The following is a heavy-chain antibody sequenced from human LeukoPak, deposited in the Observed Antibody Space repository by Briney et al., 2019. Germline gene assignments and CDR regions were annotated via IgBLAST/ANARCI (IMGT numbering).Heavy chain of an antibody. CDR2: INPNTGGT. D-gene: IGHD3-10*01. J-gene: IGHJ3*02. Sequence: ASVKVSCKTSGYTFTGYYMHWVRQAPGQGLEWMGWINPNTGGTNYAQNFQVRVTMTRDTSTSTVYMELSSLRSEDTAVYYCARDIRITMVRGVIGAFDIWGQGTMVTVSS. CDR1: GYTFTGYY. V-gene: IGHV1-2*02. CDR3: ARDIRITMVRGVIGAFDI.